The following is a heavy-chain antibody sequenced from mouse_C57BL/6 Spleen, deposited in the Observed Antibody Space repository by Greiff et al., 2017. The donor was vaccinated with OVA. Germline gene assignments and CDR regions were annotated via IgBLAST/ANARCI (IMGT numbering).Heavy chain of an antibody. CDR1: GFTFSDYY. CDR2: INYDGSST. Sequence: EVQLVESEGGLVQPGSSMKLSCTASGFTFSDYYMAWVRQVPEKGLEWVANINYDGSSTYYLDSLKSRFIISRDNAKNILYLQMSSLKSEDTATYYCARDPYYYGSPWYFDVWGTGTTVTVSS. V-gene: IGHV5-16*01. J-gene: IGHJ1*03. D-gene: IGHD1-1*01. CDR3: ARDPYYYGSPWYFDV.